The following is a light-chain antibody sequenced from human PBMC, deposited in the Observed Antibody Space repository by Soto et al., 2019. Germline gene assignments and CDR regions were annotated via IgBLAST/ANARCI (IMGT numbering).Light chain of an antibody. V-gene: IGKV3-15*01. CDR2: DAS. CDR1: QSVSSN. J-gene: IGKJ1*01. CDR3: QQYDDWPGT. Sequence: EKVMTQSPATLSVSPGERATLSCRASQSVSSNLAWYQQKPGQAPRLLIYDASTRATGIPARFSGSGSGTEFTLTISSLQSEDLAVYYCQQYDDWPGTFGQGTKVDIK.